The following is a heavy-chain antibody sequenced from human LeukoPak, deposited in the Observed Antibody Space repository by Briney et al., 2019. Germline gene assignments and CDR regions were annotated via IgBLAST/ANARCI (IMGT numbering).Heavy chain of an antibody. CDR1: GYTFTGYF. V-gene: IGHV1-2*02. D-gene: IGHD2-21*02. CDR3: ARMDLDGGDSIGFDS. CDR2: INPNIDDA. J-gene: IGHJ5*01. Sequence: GASVKVSCKASGYTFTGYFMHWVRQAPGQGLEWMGWINPNIDDASYAQKFQGRVTMTRDRSINTAYMELSRPTSYDTAVYYCARMDLDGGDSIGFDSWGQGTLVTVSS.